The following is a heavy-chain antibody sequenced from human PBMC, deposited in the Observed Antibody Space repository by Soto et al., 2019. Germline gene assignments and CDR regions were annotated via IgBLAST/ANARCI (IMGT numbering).Heavy chain of an antibody. CDR2: IIPIFGTA. V-gene: IGHV1-69*06. Sequence: RASVKVSCKASGGTFSSYAISWVRQAPGQGLEWMGGIIPIFGTANYAQKFQGRVTITADKSTSTAYMELSSLRSEDTAVYYCARKGYDSSGYYYYYYGMDVWGQGTTVTVSS. CDR1: GGTFSSYA. CDR3: ARKGYDSSGYYYYYYGMDV. D-gene: IGHD3-22*01. J-gene: IGHJ6*02.